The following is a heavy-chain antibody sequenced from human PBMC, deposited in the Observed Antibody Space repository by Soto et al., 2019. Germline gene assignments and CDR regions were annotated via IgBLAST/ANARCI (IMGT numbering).Heavy chain of an antibody. CDR3: ARNCSTTSCQIWGFDY. CDR1: GGSFSGYY. CDR2: INHSGST. V-gene: IGHV4-34*01. D-gene: IGHD2-2*01. Sequence: SETLSLTCAVYGGSFSGYYWSWIRQPPGKGLEWIGEINHSGSTNYSPSLKSRVTISVDTSKNQFSLKLSSVTAADTAVYYCARNCSTTSCQIWGFDYWGQGTLVTVSS. J-gene: IGHJ4*02.